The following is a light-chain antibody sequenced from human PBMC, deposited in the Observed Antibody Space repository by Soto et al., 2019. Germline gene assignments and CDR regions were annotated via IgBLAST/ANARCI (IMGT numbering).Light chain of an antibody. Sequence: EIVLTQSPATLSVSPGERATLSCRASQSVSSNLAWYQQKLGQAPRLLIYGASTRATGIPTRFSGSGSGTAFTLTISSLQSEDFAVYFCQQSNNWPPGYTFGQGTMLEIK. CDR2: GAS. J-gene: IGKJ2*01. V-gene: IGKV3-15*01. CDR3: QQSNNWPPGYT. CDR1: QSVSSN.